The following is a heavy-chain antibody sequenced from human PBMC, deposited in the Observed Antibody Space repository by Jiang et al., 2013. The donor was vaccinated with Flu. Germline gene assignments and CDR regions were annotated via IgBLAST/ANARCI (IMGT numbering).Heavy chain of an antibody. CDR3: ARQVPPGSSWAHSWFDP. CDR1: GYSFTSYW. D-gene: IGHD6-13*01. CDR2: ISPSDSDT. Sequence: GAEVKKPGESLKISCKGSGYSFTSYWIGWVRQMPGKGLEWMGIISPSDSDTKYSPSFQGQVTISADKSINTAYLQWTSLKASDTAIYYCARQVPPGSSWAHSWFDPWGQGTLLTVSS. J-gene: IGHJ5*02. V-gene: IGHV5-51*01.